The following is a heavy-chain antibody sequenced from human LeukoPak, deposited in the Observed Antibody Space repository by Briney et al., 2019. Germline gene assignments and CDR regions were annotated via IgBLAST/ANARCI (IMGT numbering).Heavy chain of an antibody. CDR1: GGSISSYY. V-gene: IGHV4-59*01. J-gene: IGHJ3*02. CDR3: ARDVLQAFDI. Sequence: PSETLSLTCTVSGGSISSYYWSWIRQPPGKGLEWIGYIYYSGSTNYNPSLRSRVTISVDTSKNQFSLKLSSVTAADTAVYYCARDVLQAFDIWGQGTMVTVSS. CDR2: IYYSGST. D-gene: IGHD2-15*01.